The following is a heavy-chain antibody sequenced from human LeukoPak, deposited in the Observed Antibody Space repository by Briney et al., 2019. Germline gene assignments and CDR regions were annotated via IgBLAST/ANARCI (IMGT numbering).Heavy chain of an antibody. D-gene: IGHD1-26*01. CDR3: ARDLNSGSCI. V-gene: IGHV3-21*01. CDR2: ISSSSSYI. J-gene: IGHJ4*02. Sequence: GGSLRLSCAASGFTFSSYSMNRVRQAPGKGLEWVSSISSSSSYIYYADSVKGRFTISRDHAKNSLYLQMNSLRAADTAVYYCARDLNSGSCIWGQGTLVTVSS. CDR1: GFTFSSYS.